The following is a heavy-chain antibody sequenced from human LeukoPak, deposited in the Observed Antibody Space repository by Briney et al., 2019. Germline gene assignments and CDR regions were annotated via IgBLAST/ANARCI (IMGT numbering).Heavy chain of an antibody. Sequence: VKPSETLSLTCTVSGDPINSYYWSWIRQPPGKGLEWIGHIYSSGSTNYNPSLKSRVTISIETSKNQFSLKLSSVTAADTAVYYCARTVYARFFDLWGRGTLVTVSS. D-gene: IGHD4-11*01. V-gene: IGHV4-59*01. CDR2: IYSSGST. CDR1: GDPINSYY. J-gene: IGHJ2*01. CDR3: ARTVYARFFDL.